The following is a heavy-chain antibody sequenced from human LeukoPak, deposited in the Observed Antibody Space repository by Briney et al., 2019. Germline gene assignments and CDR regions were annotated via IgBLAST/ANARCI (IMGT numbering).Heavy chain of an antibody. Sequence: SETLSLTCTVSGGSISSYYWSWIRQPPGKGLEWLGYIYTSGSTNYNPSLKSRVTISVDTSKNQFSLKLSSVTAADTAVYYCARSPGFFSGSYSVSTIWVLFDIWGQGTMVTVSS. V-gene: IGHV4-4*09. J-gene: IGHJ3*02. CDR2: IYTSGST. CDR3: ARSPGFFSGSYSVSTIWVLFDI. D-gene: IGHD1-26*01. CDR1: GGSISSYY.